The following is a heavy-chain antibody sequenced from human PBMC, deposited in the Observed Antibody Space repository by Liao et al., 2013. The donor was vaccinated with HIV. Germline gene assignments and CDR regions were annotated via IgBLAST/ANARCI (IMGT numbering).Heavy chain of an antibody. J-gene: IGHJ3*02. D-gene: IGHD3-10*01. CDR1: GGSITSGHYY. CDR3: ASSPFGETYAFDI. CDR2: IYTSGST. V-gene: IGHV4-61*02. Sequence: QVQLQESGPGLVKPSQTLSLTCTVSGGSITSGHYYWSWIRQPAGKGLEWIGRIYTSGSTNYNPSLKSRVTMSVDTSKNQFSLKLSSVTAADTAVYYCASSPFGETYAFDIWGQGTMVTVSS.